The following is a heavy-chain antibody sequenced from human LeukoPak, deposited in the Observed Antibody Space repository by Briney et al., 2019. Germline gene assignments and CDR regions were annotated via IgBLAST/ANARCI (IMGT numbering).Heavy chain of an antibody. V-gene: IGHV3-7*05. J-gene: IGHJ4*02. D-gene: IGHD3-10*01. CDR3: VRDGIRDIPGVITIRYDY. CDR2: IKEDGSDK. Sequence: GGSLRLSCSASAFTFSMYWMTWVRQAPGKGLEWVATIKEDGSDKYYVDSVRGRFTISRDNAENSLNLQMNSLTAEGTALYYCVRDGIRDIPGVITIRYDYWGQGTLVTVS. CDR1: AFTFSMYW.